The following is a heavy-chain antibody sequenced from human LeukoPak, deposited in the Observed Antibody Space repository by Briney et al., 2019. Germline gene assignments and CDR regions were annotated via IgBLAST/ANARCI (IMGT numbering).Heavy chain of an antibody. CDR1: GYTFTSYD. J-gene: IGHJ6*03. Sequence: ASVKVSCKASGYTFTSYDINWVRQVTGQGLEWMGWMNPNSGNTGYAQKFQGRVTMTRNTSISTAYMELSSLRSEDTAVYYCARFRGAVYCSSTSCYTAGYYYMDVWGKGTTVTVSS. CDR2: MNPNSGNT. CDR3: ARFRGAVYCSSTSCYTAGYYYMDV. V-gene: IGHV1-8*01. D-gene: IGHD2-2*02.